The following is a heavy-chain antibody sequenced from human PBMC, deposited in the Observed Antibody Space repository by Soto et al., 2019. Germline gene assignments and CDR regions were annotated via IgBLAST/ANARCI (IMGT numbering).Heavy chain of an antibody. CDR1: GGTFSSYA. Sequence: SVKVSCKASGGTFSSYAISWVRQAPGQGLEWMGGITPIFGTANYAQKFQGRVTITADKSTSTAYMELSSLRSEDTAVYYCAKRITGSLYFDYWGQGTLVTVSS. CDR2: ITPIFGTA. V-gene: IGHV1-69*06. D-gene: IGHD1-20*01. J-gene: IGHJ4*02. CDR3: AKRITGSLYFDY.